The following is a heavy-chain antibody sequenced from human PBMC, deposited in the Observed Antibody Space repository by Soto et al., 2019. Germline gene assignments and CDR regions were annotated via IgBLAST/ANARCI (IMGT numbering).Heavy chain of an antibody. CDR3: ASNYAYAEGYYWYGIDV. J-gene: IGHJ6*02. D-gene: IGHD3-16*01. CDR1: GFTFSGYW. CDR2: ISSNGGDT. V-gene: IGHV3-74*01. Sequence: EVQLVESGGGLVLPGGSLRLSCAASGFTFSGYWMHWVRQAPGKGLVWVSRISSNGGDTHYADSVKGRFTISRDNAKNTLYLQMNSLRAEDTAVYDCASNYAYAEGYYWYGIDVWGQGTTVTVSS.